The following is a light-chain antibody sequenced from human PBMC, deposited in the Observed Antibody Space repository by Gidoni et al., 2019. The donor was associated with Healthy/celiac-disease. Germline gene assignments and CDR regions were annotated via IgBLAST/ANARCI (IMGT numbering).Light chain of an antibody. Sequence: DIQMPQSPSSLSASVGDRVTITCQASPDISNYLNWYKQKPGKATKLLIYDASNLETGVPSRFSGSGSGTEFNFTISSLQPEDIATYYCQQYDNLPLTFGGGTKVEIK. J-gene: IGKJ4*01. CDR3: QQYDNLPLT. CDR2: DAS. V-gene: IGKV1-33*01. CDR1: PDISNY.